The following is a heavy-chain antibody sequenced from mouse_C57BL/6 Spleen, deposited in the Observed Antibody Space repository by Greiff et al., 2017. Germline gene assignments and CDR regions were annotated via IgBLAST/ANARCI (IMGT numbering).Heavy chain of an antibody. V-gene: IGHV2-5*01. D-gene: IGHD2-4*01. J-gene: IGHJ2*01. Sequence: VQLQESGPGLVQPSQSLSITCTVSGFSLTSYGVHWVRQSPGKGLEWLGVIWRGGSTDYNAAFMSRLSITKDNSKSQVFFKMNSLQADDTAIYYCAKNYEYDVRGYFDYWGQGTTLTVSS. CDR1: GFSLTSYG. CDR2: IWRGGST. CDR3: AKNYEYDVRGYFDY.